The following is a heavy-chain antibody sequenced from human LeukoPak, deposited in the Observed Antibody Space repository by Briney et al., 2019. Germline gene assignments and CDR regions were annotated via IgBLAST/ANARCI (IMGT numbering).Heavy chain of an antibody. CDR2: IYYSGST. CDR3: ARVTSFYYGSSGPADYFDY. CDR1: GGSISSSSYY. D-gene: IGHD3-22*01. Sequence: SETLSLTCTVSGGSISSSSYYWGWIRQPPGKGLEWIGSIYYSGSTYYNPSLKSRVTISVDTSKNQFSLKLSSVTAADTAVYYCARVTSFYYGSSGPADYFDYWGQGTLVTVSS. J-gene: IGHJ4*02. V-gene: IGHV4-39*01.